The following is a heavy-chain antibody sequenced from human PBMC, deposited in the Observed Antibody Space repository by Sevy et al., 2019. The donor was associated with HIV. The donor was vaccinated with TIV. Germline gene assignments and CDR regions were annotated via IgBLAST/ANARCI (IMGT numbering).Heavy chain of an antibody. J-gene: IGHJ6*02. CDR2: ISSDGSNK. V-gene: IGHV3-30*18. CDR3: AKDQGAHYYYGMDV. CDR1: GFTFSGFG. Sequence: GGSLRLSCAAFGFTFSGFGMHWVRQAPGKGLEWVALISSDGSNKYYADSVKGRFTISRDKSKNTLYLQMNSLRGEDTAVYYCAKDQGAHYYYGMDVWGQGTTVTVSS.